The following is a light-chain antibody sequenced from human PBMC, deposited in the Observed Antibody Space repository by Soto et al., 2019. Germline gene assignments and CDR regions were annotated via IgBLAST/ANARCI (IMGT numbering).Light chain of an antibody. CDR1: QSVSNY. Sequence: EIVLTQSPATRSLSPGERATLSCRSSQSVSNYLAWYQQKPGQAPRLLMFRTSSRATGFPARFSGSGSGTEFNLTISSLQYEDFGVYYCQQYNNWPRATFGGGTKVDIK. CDR2: RTS. V-gene: IGKV3-15*01. J-gene: IGKJ4*01. CDR3: QQYNNWPRAT.